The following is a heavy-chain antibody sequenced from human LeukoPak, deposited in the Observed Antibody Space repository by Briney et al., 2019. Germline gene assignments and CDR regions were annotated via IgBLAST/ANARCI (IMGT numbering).Heavy chain of an antibody. J-gene: IGHJ5*02. V-gene: IGHV3-30*04. CDR3: ARDHGRVPAATVSTDWFDP. CDR2: ISYDGSNK. CDR1: GFTFSSYA. D-gene: IGHD2-2*01. Sequence: GGSLRLSCAASGFTFSSYAMHWVRQAPGKGLEWVAVISYDGSNKYYADSVKGRFTISRDNSKNTLYLQMNSLRAEDTAVYYCARDHGRVPAATVSTDWFDPWGQGTLVTVSS.